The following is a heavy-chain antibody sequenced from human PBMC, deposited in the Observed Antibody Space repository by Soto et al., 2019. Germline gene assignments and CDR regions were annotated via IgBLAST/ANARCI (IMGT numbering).Heavy chain of an antibody. J-gene: IGHJ3*02. CDR3: ARDLLKSGYGWDAFDI. D-gene: IGHD5-12*01. CDR2: IKQDGSEK. Sequence: GGSLRLSCAASGFTFSSYWMSWVRQAPGKGLEWVANIKQDGSEKYYVDSVKGRFTISRDNAKNSLYLQMNSLRAEDTAVYYCARDLLKSGYGWDAFDIWGQGTMVTVS. V-gene: IGHV3-7*01. CDR1: GFTFSSYW.